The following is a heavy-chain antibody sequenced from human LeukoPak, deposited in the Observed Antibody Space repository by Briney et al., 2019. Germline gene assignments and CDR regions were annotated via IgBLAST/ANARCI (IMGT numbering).Heavy chain of an antibody. CDR1: GLTFSSNY. D-gene: IGHD6-13*01. V-gene: IGHV3-53*01. Sequence: GGSLRLSCAASGLTFSSNYMSWVRQAPGKGLEWVSVIYSGGSTYYADSVKGRFTISRDNSKNTLYLQMNSLRAEDTAVYYCARAYSSSWYRLDYWGQGTLVTVFS. CDR3: ARAYSSSWYRLDY. CDR2: IYSGGST. J-gene: IGHJ4*02.